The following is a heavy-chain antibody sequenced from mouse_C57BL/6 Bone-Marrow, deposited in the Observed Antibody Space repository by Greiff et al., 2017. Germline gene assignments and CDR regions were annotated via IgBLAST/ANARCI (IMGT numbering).Heavy chain of an antibody. CDR1: GFSLSTFGMG. V-gene: IGHV8-8*01. CDR3: ARKRYYYGSSFDWYFDV. D-gene: IGHD1-1*01. CDR2: IWWDDDK. Sequence: QVTLKESGPGILQPSQTLSLTCSFSGFSLSTFGMGVGWIRQPSGKGLEWLAHIWWDDDKYYNPALKSRLTISKDTSKNPVFLKIANVDTADTATYYCARKRYYYGSSFDWYFDVWGTGTTVTVSS. J-gene: IGHJ1*03.